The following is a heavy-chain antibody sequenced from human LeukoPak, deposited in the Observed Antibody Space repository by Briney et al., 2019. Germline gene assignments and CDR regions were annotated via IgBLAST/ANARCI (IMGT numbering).Heavy chain of an antibody. J-gene: IGHJ4*02. Sequence: GGSLRLSCAASGFTFDIFSMSWIRQTPGKGLEWLANIKEDGSEKSYVDSVKGRFTISRDNAKNSLYLQMDSLRGEDTAVYYCAKDFRIGYSAHFDYWGQGALVTVSS. D-gene: IGHD2-21*01. CDR1: GFTFDIFS. CDR2: IKEDGSEK. CDR3: AKDFRIGYSAHFDY. V-gene: IGHV3-7*03.